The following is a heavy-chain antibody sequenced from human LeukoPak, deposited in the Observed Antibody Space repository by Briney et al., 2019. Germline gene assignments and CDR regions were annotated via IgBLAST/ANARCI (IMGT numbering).Heavy chain of an antibody. CDR1: NYSIRSDYY. D-gene: IGHD3-10*01. CDR3: ARETPYGSGSYPFDY. Sequence: SETLSLTCTVSNYSIRSDYYWGWIRQPPGKGLEWIGSIYHSGSTFYKSSLKSRVTMSVDTPRNQFSLELRSVTAADTAVYYCARETPYGSGSYPFDYWGQGILVTVSS. CDR2: IYHSGST. V-gene: IGHV4-38-2*02. J-gene: IGHJ4*02.